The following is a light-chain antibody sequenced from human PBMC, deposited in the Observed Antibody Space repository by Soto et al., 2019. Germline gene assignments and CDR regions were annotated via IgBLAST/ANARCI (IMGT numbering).Light chain of an antibody. Sequence: DIQMTQSPSTLSASVGDRVTITCRASQSISSWLAWYQQKPGKAPKLLLYKASSLESGVPSRFSGSGSGTEFTLTISSLQPDDFATYYCQQDNSYSWTFGQGTKGEI. CDR2: KAS. CDR3: QQDNSYSWT. CDR1: QSISSW. J-gene: IGKJ1*01. V-gene: IGKV1-5*03.